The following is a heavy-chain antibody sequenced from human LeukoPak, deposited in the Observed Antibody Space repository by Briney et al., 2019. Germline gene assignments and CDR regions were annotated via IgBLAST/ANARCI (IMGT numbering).Heavy chain of an antibody. CDR3: ARSQKETHLGAYGRFRDAFDV. D-gene: IGHD3-3*01. Sequence: GGSLRLSCAASGFTFGDCYMSWIRQAPGKGLEWISYITFSSKTIYYADTVKGRFTIARDNAKKSLYLQMDSLRADDTAVYYCARSQKETHLGAYGRFRDAFDVWGQGTMVIVSS. V-gene: IGHV3-11*04. CDR1: GFTFGDCY. CDR2: ITFSSKTI. J-gene: IGHJ3*01.